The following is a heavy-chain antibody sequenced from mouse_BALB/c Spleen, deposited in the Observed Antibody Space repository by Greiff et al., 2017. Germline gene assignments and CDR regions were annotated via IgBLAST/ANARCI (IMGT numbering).Heavy chain of an antibody. CDR1: GFTFSDYY. Sequence: EVQGVESGGGLVKPGGSLKLSCAASGFTFSDYYMYWVRQTPEKRLEWVATISDGGSYTYYPDSVKGRFTISRDNAKNNLYLQMSSLKSEDTAMYYCARDIYDGYYPFAYWGQGTLVTVSA. D-gene: IGHD2-3*01. CDR3: ARDIYDGYYPFAY. V-gene: IGHV5-4*02. CDR2: ISDGGSYT. J-gene: IGHJ3*01.